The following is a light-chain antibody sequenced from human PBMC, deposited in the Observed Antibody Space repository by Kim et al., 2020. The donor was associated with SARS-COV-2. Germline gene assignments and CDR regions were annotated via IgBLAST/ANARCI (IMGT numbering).Light chain of an antibody. CDR3: QEYGGNSRT. J-gene: IGKJ1*01. V-gene: IGKV1-5*03. CDR2: KAS. CDR1: QSISTS. Sequence: ASVGDRVTITCRASQSISTSLALYQHKAGKAPKLLIYKASNLESGVPSRFSGSGSGTDFTLTISSLQADDFATYYCQEYGGNSRTFGQGTKVDIK.